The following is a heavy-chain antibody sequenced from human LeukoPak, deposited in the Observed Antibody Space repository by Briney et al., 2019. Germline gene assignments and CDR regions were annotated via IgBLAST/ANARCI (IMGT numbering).Heavy chain of an antibody. CDR2: IRYDGSNK. Sequence: PGGSLRLSCAASGFTFSSYGMHWVRQAPGKGLEWVAFIRYDGSNKYYADSVKGRFTISRDNSKNTLYLQMNSLRAEDTAVYYCAKYAPGAAAGDYFDYWGQGTLVTVSS. V-gene: IGHV3-30*02. CDR3: AKYAPGAAAGDYFDY. D-gene: IGHD6-13*01. CDR1: GFTFSSYG. J-gene: IGHJ4*02.